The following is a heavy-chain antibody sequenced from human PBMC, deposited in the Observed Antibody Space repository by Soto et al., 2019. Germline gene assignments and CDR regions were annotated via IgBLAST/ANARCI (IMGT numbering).Heavy chain of an antibody. Sequence: PGGSLRLSCAASGFTFSSYGMHWVRQAPGKGLEWVAVISYDGGNKYYADSVKGRFTISRDNSKNTLYLQMNSLRAEDTAVYYCAKDFSYYGSGSYYNALMPYYYYYGMDVWGQGTTVTVSS. CDR3: AKDFSYYGSGSYYNALMPYYYYYGMDV. D-gene: IGHD3-10*01. J-gene: IGHJ6*02. V-gene: IGHV3-30*18. CDR2: ISYDGGNK. CDR1: GFTFSSYG.